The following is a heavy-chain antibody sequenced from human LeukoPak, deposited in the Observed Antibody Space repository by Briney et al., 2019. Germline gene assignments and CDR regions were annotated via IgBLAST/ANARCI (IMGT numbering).Heavy chain of an antibody. J-gene: IGHJ4*02. CDR3: ASGGPETTYDFDY. Sequence: GGSLRLSCAASGFTFSDYYMSWIRQAPGKGLEWIAYISSSGSTTNYADSARGRFSISRDNAKNLLYLQMNRLRAEDTAVYYCASGGPETTYDFDYWGQGTLVTVSS. CDR1: GFTFSDYY. D-gene: IGHD4-17*01. CDR2: ISSSGSTT. V-gene: IGHV3-11*04.